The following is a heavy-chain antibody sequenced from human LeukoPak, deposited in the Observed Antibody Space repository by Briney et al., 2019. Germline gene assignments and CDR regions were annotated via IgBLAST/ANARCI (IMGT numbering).Heavy chain of an antibody. CDR3: AREGRESAGFDY. Sequence: GGSLRLSCVASGFTFRIYWMSWVRQAPGKGLEWVANIKQGGSEKYYVDSVKGRFTISRDDAKNSLYLQTNSLRGEDTAVYHCAREGRESAGFDYWGQGTLVTVSS. CDR2: IKQGGSEK. D-gene: IGHD6-13*01. V-gene: IGHV3-7*01. CDR1: GFTFRIYW. J-gene: IGHJ4*02.